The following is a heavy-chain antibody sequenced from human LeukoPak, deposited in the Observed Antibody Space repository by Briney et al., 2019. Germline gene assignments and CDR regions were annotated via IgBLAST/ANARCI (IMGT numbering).Heavy chain of an antibody. V-gene: IGHV4-39*01. D-gene: IGHD4-23*01. Sequence: PSETLSLTCAVSGGSIITSSYYWGWIRQSPGKGLEWIGSIYYSGNTYYNPSLKSRVTISIDTSKNQFSLNLNSVTAADATVYYCAGQDYGGSGECPRYLDSWGQGTLVTVSS. CDR2: IYYSGNT. CDR3: AGQDYGGSGECPRYLDS. CDR1: GGSIITSSYY. J-gene: IGHJ4*02.